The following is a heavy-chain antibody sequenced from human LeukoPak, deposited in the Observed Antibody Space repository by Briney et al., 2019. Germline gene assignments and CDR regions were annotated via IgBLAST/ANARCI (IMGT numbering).Heavy chain of an antibody. J-gene: IGHJ3*02. D-gene: IGHD1-26*01. Sequence: SETLSLTCTVSGGSIRSSYYYWGWIRQPPGKGLEWIGYIYYSGSTNYSPSLKSRVIISVDTSKNQFSLRLRSVTAADTAVYYCARELGATDDAFDIWGQGTMVTVSS. CDR2: IYYSGST. CDR3: ARELGATDDAFDI. CDR1: GGSIRSSYYY. V-gene: IGHV4-61*01.